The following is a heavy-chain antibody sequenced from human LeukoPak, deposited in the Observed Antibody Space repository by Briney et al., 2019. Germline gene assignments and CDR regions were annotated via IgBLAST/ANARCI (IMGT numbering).Heavy chain of an antibody. D-gene: IGHD6-13*01. V-gene: IGHV1-2*02. CDR1: GYTFTDYY. CDR2: INPNSGGT. J-gene: IGHJ4*02. CDR3: SKDRQGRSEYSTNWYYFDY. Sequence: SVKVSCKASGYTFTDYYVHWVRQAPGQGLEWMGWINPNSGGTYYSQKFQGRVSMTRDTSISTAYVELSSLRSDDTAVYYCSKDRQGRSEYSTNWYYFDYWGQGTLVTVSS.